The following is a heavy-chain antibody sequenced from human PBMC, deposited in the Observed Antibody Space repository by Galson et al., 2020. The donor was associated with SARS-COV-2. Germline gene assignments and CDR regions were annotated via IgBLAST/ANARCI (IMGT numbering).Heavy chain of an antibody. CDR3: ARVRSSSFWHFDL. CDR1: GASFTTYD. J-gene: IGHJ2*01. V-gene: IGHV4-59*01. D-gene: IGHD2-2*01. CDR2: IHYSGST. Sequence: SETLSLTCTVSGASFTTYDWSWIRQPPGKGLEWKGFIHYSGSTNYNPTLKSRVTISVDTSKNQFTLKLTSVTAADTALYYCARVRSSSFWHFDLWGRGTLVTVSS.